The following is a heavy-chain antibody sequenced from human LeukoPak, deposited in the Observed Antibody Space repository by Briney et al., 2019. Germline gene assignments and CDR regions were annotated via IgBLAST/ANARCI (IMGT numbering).Heavy chain of an antibody. CDR2: IYYSGST. CDR1: GGSINSYY. V-gene: IGHV4-59*01. Sequence: SETLSLTCTVSGGSINSYYWSWIRQPPGEGLEWIGYIYYSGSTNYNPSLKSRVTISVDTSKNQFSLKLSSVTAADTAVYYCARELEDWGQGTLVTVSS. D-gene: IGHD3-3*01. CDR3: ARELED. J-gene: IGHJ4*02.